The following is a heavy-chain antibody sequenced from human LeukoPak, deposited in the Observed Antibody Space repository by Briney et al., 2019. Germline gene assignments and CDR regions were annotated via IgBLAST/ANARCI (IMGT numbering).Heavy chain of an antibody. CDR3: ARDRAAADLDY. V-gene: IGHV3-30*07. D-gene: IGHD6-13*01. Sequence: VEGRFTISRDNSNNTLYLGMNSLRAEDTAVYYCARDRAAADLDYWGHGTLVTVSS. J-gene: IGHJ4*03.